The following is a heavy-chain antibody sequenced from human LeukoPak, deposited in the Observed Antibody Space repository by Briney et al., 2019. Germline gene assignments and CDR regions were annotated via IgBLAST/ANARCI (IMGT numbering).Heavy chain of an antibody. V-gene: IGHV3-43*02. Sequence: VGSLRLSCAASGFTFDDYAMHWVRQAPGKGLEWVSLISGDGGSTYYADSVKGRFTISRDNSKNSLYLQMNSLRTEDTALYYCAKDIGNVVPAANAGFDFDYWGQGTLVTVSS. CDR2: ISGDGGST. CDR3: AKDIGNVVPAANAGFDFDY. CDR1: GFTFDDYA. J-gene: IGHJ4*02. D-gene: IGHD2-2*01.